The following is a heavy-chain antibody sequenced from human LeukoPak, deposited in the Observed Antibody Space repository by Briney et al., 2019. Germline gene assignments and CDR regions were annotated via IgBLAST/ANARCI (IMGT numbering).Heavy chain of an antibody. CDR3: ARDLWGIDDSSGD. Sequence: GGSLRFSCAASGFTFSDYYMSWIRQAPGKGLEGVAYISSSGSTIYYADSVKGRFTVSRDNAKNSLYLQMSSLRAEDTAVYYCARDLWGIDDSSGDWGQGTLVTVSS. J-gene: IGHJ4*02. D-gene: IGHD3-22*01. V-gene: IGHV3-11*04. CDR1: GFTFSDYY. CDR2: ISSSGSTI.